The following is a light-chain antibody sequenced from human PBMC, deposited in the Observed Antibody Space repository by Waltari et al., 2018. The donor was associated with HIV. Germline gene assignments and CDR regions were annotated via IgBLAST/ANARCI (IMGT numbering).Light chain of an antibody. CDR1: QRILFNSNNKNY. V-gene: IGKV4-1*01. CDR2: WAS. J-gene: IGKJ2*01. Sequence: DIVMTQSPDSLPVSLGERATINCKSSQRILFNSNNKNYLSWYQQRPGQSPRLLIYWASTRGSGVPVRFSGAGSGTNFSLTISNLQPEDVAVYYCQQYYTTPYSFGQGSRLEI. CDR3: QQYYTTPYS.